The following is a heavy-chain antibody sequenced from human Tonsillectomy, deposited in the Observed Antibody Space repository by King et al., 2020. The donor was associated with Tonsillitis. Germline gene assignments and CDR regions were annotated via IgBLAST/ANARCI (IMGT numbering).Heavy chain of an antibody. J-gene: IGHJ4*02. CDR2: ISYDGSDK. V-gene: IGHV3-30-3*01. D-gene: IGHD3-10*01. Sequence: VQLVESGGGVVQPGRSLRLSCAASGFTFSNYAMHWVRQAPGKGLEWVAVISYDGSDKYYTDSVKGRLTISRDNSKNTLCLQMNSLRAEDTAVYYCARDGGEYYFEYWGQGTLVTVSS. CDR1: GFTFSNYA. CDR3: ARDGGEYYFEY.